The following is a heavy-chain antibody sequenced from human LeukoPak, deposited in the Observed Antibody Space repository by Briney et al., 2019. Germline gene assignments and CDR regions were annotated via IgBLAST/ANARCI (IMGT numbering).Heavy chain of an antibody. Sequence: SQTLSLTCTVSGGSISSGSYYWSWIRQPAGKGLEWIGRIYTSGSTNYNPSLKSRVTISVDTSKNQFSLKLGSVTAADTAVYYCARGGASFDYWGRGTLVTVSS. CDR2: IYTSGST. CDR3: ARGGASFDY. V-gene: IGHV4-61*02. J-gene: IGHJ4*02. D-gene: IGHD5-12*01. CDR1: GGSISSGSYY.